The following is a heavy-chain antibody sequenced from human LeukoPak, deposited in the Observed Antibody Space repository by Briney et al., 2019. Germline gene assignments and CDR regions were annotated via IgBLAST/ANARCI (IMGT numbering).Heavy chain of an antibody. CDR1: GFTFSSYG. J-gene: IGHJ4*02. Sequence: GGSLRLSCAASGFTFSSYGMHWVRQAPGKGLEWVAFIRYDGSNKYYADSVKGRFTISRDNSKNTLYLQMNSLRAENTAVYYCAKTAAIVVVVAANDYWGQGTLVTVSS. CDR3: AKTAAIVVVVAANDY. CDR2: IRYDGSNK. V-gene: IGHV3-30*02. D-gene: IGHD2-15*01.